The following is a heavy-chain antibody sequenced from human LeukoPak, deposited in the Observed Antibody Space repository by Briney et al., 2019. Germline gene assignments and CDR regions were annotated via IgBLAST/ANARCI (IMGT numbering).Heavy chain of an antibody. V-gene: IGHV3-9*01. CDR2: ISWNSGSI. D-gene: IGHD6-6*01. CDR1: GFIFDDYV. Sequence: PGGSLRLSCAASGFIFDDYVMHWVRQAPGKGLEWVSGISWNSGSIGYADSVMGRFTISRDNAKNSLYLQMNSLRAEDTALYYCAKGLYSSSYSWFDPWGQGTLVTVSS. CDR3: AKGLYSSSYSWFDP. J-gene: IGHJ5*02.